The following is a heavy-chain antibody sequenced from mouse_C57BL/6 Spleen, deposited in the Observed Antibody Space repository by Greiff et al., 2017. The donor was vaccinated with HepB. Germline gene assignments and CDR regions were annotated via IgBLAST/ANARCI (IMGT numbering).Heavy chain of an antibody. CDR3: ARRSTVVAFDY. CDR2: IDPSDSYT. J-gene: IGHJ2*01. D-gene: IGHD1-1*01. CDR1: GYTFTSYW. V-gene: IGHV1-50*01. Sequence: QVQLQQSGAELVKPGASVKLSCKASGYTFTSYWMQWVKQRPGQGLEWIGEIDPSDSYTNYNQKFKGKATLTVDTSSSTAYMQLSSLTSEDSAVYYCARRSTVVAFDYWGQGNTLTVSS.